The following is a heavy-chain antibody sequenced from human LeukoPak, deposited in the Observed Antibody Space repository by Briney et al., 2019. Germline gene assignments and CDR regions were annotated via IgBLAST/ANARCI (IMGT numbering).Heavy chain of an antibody. CDR1: DGSISSSSYY. Sequence: SETLSLTCTVSDGSISSSSYYWGWIRQPPGKGLEWIGSIYYSGNTYYNPSLQSRATISVDTSKNQFSLKLSSVTAADTAVYYCARHDPSAQPDYWGQGTLVTVSS. CDR2: IYYSGNT. J-gene: IGHJ4*02. V-gene: IGHV4-39*01. CDR3: ARHDPSAQPDY.